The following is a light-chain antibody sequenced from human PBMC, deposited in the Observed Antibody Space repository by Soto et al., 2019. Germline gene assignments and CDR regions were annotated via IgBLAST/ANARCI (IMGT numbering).Light chain of an antibody. CDR3: AAWDDSLNGVV. V-gene: IGLV1-44*01. Sequence: QSVLTQPPSASGTPGQRVTISCSGSSSNIGSNTVNWYQQLPGTAPKLIIYSNNQRPSGVPDRFSGSKSGTSPSLAISGLQSEDEAEYYCAAWDDSLNGVVFGGGTKLTVL. CDR2: SNN. J-gene: IGLJ2*01. CDR1: SSNIGSNT.